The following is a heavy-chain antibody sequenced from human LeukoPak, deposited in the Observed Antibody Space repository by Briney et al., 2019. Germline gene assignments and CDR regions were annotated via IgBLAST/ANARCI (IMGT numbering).Heavy chain of an antibody. V-gene: IGHV4-59*01. Sequence: PSETLSLTCTVSGGSISSYYWSWIRQPPGKGLEWIGYIYYSGSTNYNPSLKSRVTISVDTSKNQFSLKLSSVTAADTAVYYCARGIFGVVNYYYYYGMDVWGQGTTVTVSS. CDR2: IYYSGST. CDR3: ARGIFGVVNYYYYYGMDV. CDR1: GGSISSYY. D-gene: IGHD3-3*01. J-gene: IGHJ6*02.